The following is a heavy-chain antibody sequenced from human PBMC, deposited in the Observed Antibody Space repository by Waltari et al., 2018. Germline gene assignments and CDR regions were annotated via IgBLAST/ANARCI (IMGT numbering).Heavy chain of an antibody. V-gene: IGHV1-3*01. D-gene: IGHD6-13*01. CDR3: ARDGIAAAGLLYYFDY. CDR1: GYTFTSYA. Sequence: QVQLVQSGAEVKKPGASVKVSCKASGYTFTSYALHWVRKAPGQRLEWMGWINAGNGNTKYAQKFQGRVTITRETSASTAYMELSSLRSEDTAVYYCARDGIAAAGLLYYFDYWGQGTLVTVSS. CDR2: INAGNGNT. J-gene: IGHJ4*02.